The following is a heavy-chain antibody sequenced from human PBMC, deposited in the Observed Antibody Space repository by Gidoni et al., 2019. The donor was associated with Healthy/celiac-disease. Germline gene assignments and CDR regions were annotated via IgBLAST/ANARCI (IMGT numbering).Heavy chain of an antibody. CDR2: IYYSGST. CDR1: GGSISRGDYY. D-gene: IGHD2-15*01. V-gene: IGHV4-30-4*01. J-gene: IGHJ5*02. Sequence: QVQLQESGPGLVKPSQTLSLTCTVSGGSISRGDYYWSWIRQPPGKGLEWIGYIYYSGSTYYNPSLKSRVTISVDTSKNQFSLKLSSVTAADTAVYYCARGSEGVVAATSGWFDPWGQGTLVTVSS. CDR3: ARGSEGVVAATSGWFDP.